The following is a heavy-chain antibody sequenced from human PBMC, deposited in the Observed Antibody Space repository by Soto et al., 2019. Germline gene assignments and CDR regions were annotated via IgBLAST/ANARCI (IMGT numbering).Heavy chain of an antibody. V-gene: IGHV3-23*01. J-gene: IGHJ4*02. CDR1: GFTFSSYA. D-gene: IGHD1-26*01. CDR3: ARRGSGSYYDY. Sequence: EVQLLESGGGLVQPGGSLRLSCAASGFTFSSYAMRWVRQAPVKGLEWVSAISGSGGSTYYADSVKGRFTISRDNSKYTLYLQMNSLRAEYTAVYYCARRGSGSYYDYWGQGTLVTVSS. CDR2: ISGSGGST.